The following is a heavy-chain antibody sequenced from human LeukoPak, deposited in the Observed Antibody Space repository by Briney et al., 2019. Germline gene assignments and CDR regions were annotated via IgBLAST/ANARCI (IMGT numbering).Heavy chain of an antibody. V-gene: IGHV4-59*01. J-gene: IGHJ4*02. CDR1: GGSISSYY. CDR2: IFYNGST. D-gene: IGHD3-22*01. Sequence: SEALSLTCTVSGGSISSYYWSWIRQPPGKELEWIGYIFYNGSTNYSPSLKSRVTISVDTSQNQFSLKLTSVTAADTAVYYCARARYYYDNSVYPAVRFDFWGQGILVTVS. CDR3: ARARYYYDNSVYPAVRFDF.